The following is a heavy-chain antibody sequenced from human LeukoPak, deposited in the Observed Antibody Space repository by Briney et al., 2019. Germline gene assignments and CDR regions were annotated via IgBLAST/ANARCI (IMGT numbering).Heavy chain of an antibody. CDR2: IYYNGDT. CDR3: ARHDRYGYSYGPRFDY. CDR1: GGSISSYY. D-gene: IGHD5-18*01. J-gene: IGHJ4*02. Sequence: SETLSLTCTVSGGSISSYYWSWIRQPPGKGLEWIGYIYYNGDTNYNPSLKSRVTISLDTSKNQFSLRLNAVTAADTAVYYCARHDRYGYSYGPRFDYWGQGTLVTVSS. V-gene: IGHV4-59*08.